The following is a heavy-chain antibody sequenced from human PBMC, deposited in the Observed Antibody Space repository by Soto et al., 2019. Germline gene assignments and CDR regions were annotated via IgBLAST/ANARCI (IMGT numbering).Heavy chain of an antibody. CDR3: AKDIVVVPAAHMDV. CDR2: ISGSGGST. D-gene: IGHD2-2*01. CDR1: GFTFSSYA. J-gene: IGHJ6*03. Sequence: EVQLLESGGGLVQPGGSLRLSCAASGFTFSSYAMSWVRQAPGKGLEWVSAISGSGGSTYYADSVKGRFTISLDNSKNTLYLQMNSLRAEDTAVYYCAKDIVVVPAAHMDVWGKGTTVTVSS. V-gene: IGHV3-23*01.